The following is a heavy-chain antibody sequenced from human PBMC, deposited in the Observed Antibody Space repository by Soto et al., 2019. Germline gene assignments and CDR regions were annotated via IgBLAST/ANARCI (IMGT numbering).Heavy chain of an antibody. Sequence: QVLLQESGPVLVKPSETLSLICTVSGGSFRSGSHHWSWIRQPPGKGLEWIGYVYHTGRTSYNPSLKSRVSISMDTSKNQFSLDLDSVTTADTAVYFCARDFAYFDSWGQGTLVTVSS. J-gene: IGHJ4*02. CDR1: GGSFRSGSHH. V-gene: IGHV4-61*01. CDR3: ARDFAYFDS. CDR2: VYHTGRT. D-gene: IGHD3-3*01.